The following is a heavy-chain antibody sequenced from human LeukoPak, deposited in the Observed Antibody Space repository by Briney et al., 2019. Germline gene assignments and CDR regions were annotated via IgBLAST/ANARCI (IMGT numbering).Heavy chain of an antibody. D-gene: IGHD3-10*01. Sequence: ASVKVSCKASGYTFTGYYMHWVRQAPGQGLEWMGIINPSGGSTSYAQKFQGRVTMTRGTSTSTVYMELSSLRSEDTAVYYCARRSSRQDFDYWGQGTLVTVSS. V-gene: IGHV1-46*01. CDR3: ARRSSRQDFDY. CDR2: INPSGGST. J-gene: IGHJ4*02. CDR1: GYTFTGYY.